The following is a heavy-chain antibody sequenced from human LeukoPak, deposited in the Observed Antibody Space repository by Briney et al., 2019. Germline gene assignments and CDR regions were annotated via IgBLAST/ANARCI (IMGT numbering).Heavy chain of an antibody. J-gene: IGHJ4*02. CDR2: VSSSGTTM. Sequence: GGSLRLSCAASGFTFNTYEMSWVRQAPGKGLEWVSCVSSSGTTMYHADSVKGRFTISRDSAKNSLYLQMNSLRAEDAAVYYCARRYCSSASCLFDYWGQGTLVTVSS. CDR1: GFTFNTYE. D-gene: IGHD2-2*01. V-gene: IGHV3-48*03. CDR3: ARRYCSSASCLFDY.